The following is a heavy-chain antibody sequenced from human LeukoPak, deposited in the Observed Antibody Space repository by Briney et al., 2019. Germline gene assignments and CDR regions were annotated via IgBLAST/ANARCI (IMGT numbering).Heavy chain of an antibody. CDR1: GYTFTSYY. CDR2: INPSGGST. D-gene: IGHD6-13*01. V-gene: IGHV1-46*01. CDR3: ARRGEHSSTRGDIDF. J-gene: IGHJ4*02. Sequence: ASVKVSYKASGYTFTSYYMHWVRQAPGQGLEWMGIINPSGGSTSFAQKFQGRVTMTGDTSTSTVYMELRSLSSEDTAVYYCARRGEHSSTRGDIDFWGEGPLVTVSS.